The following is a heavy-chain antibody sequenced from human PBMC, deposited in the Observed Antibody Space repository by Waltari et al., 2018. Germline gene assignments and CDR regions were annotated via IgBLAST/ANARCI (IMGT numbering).Heavy chain of an antibody. J-gene: IGHJ3*02. D-gene: IGHD6-19*01. Sequence: EVQLVESGGGLVQPGGSLRLSCAASGFTFSSYDMHWVRQATGKGLEWVSGIGTAGDTYFQDSVNGRFTISRENDKNTLYLQMNSLRAEDTAVYYCARDLRRWGIAVAGIWGQGTMVTVSS. CDR1: GFTFSSYD. CDR3: ARDLRRWGIAVAGI. CDR2: IGTAGDT. V-gene: IGHV3-13*01.